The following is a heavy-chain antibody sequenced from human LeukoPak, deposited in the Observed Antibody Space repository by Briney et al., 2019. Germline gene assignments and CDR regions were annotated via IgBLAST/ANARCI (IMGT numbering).Heavy chain of an antibody. D-gene: IGHD6-19*01. CDR1: GYTFTSHG. J-gene: IGHJ4*02. CDR2: ISAYNGDT. CDR3: ARDPSNTSGWYAYFDY. Sequence: ASVKVSCKASGYTFTSHGISWVRQAPGQGLEWMGWISAYNGDTKYAQKTQGRVTMTTDASTSTAYMELRSLRSDDTAVYYCARDPSNTSGWYAYFDYWGQGTLVTVSS. V-gene: IGHV1-18*01.